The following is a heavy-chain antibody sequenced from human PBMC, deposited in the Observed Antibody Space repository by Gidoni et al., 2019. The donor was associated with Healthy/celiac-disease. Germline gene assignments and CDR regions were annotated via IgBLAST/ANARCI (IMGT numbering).Heavy chain of an antibody. Sequence: EVQLLESGGGLVQPGGSLRLSCAASGFTFSSYAKSWDRQAPGKGLEWVSAISGSGGSTYYANSVKGRFTISRDNSKNTLYLQMNSLRAEETAVYYCAKDLAARPLGFDYWGQGTLVTVSS. V-gene: IGHV3-23*01. D-gene: IGHD6-6*01. CDR1: GFTFSSYA. CDR3: AKDLAARPLGFDY. J-gene: IGHJ4*02. CDR2: ISGSGGST.